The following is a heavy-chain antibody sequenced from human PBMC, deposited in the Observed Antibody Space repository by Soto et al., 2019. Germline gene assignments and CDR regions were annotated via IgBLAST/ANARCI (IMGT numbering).Heavy chain of an antibody. J-gene: IGHJ4*02. Sequence: PGGSLRLSCATSGLTFSNYAMSWVRQAPGGGLEWVSSMSGSSSTTYYADSVRGRFTISRDRSKNTLYLQMSSPRAEDTALYYWAKCRARELPRVIDFWGEGTLVTFSS. D-gene: IGHD1-7*01. V-gene: IGHV3-23*01. CDR2: MSGSSSTT. CDR1: GLTFSNYA. CDR3: AKCRARELPRVIDF.